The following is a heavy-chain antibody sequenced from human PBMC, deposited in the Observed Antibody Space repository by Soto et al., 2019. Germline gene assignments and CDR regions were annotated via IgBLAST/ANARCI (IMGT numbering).Heavy chain of an antibody. J-gene: IGHJ3*02. CDR2: IYYSGST. CDR3: ARLPLWFGESEDAFDI. D-gene: IGHD3-10*01. CDR1: GGSIISSSYY. V-gene: IGHV4-39*01. Sequence: SETLSLTCTFSGGSIISSSYYWGWIRQPPGKGLEWIGSIYYSGSTYYNPSLKSRVTISVDTSKNQFSLKLSSVTAADTAVYYCARLPLWFGESEDAFDIWGQGTMVTVSS.